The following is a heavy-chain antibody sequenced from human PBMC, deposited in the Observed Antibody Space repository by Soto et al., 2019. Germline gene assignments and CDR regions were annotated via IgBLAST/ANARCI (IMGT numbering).Heavy chain of an antibody. Sequence: QVQLQQWGAGLLKPSETLSLTCAVYGGSFSGYYWSWIRQPPGKGLEWIGEINHSGSTNYNPSLKSGVTISVDTSKNQFSLKLSSVTAADTAVYYCARGGRGRIQLWLLWGQGTLVTVSS. CDR2: INHSGST. V-gene: IGHV4-34*01. D-gene: IGHD5-18*01. J-gene: IGHJ4*02. CDR1: GGSFSGYY. CDR3: ARGGRGRIQLWLL.